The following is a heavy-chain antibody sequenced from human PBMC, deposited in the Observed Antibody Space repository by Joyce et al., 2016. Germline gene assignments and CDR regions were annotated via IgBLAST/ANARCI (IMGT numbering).Heavy chain of an antibody. CDR2: TIPLFGAP. J-gene: IGHJ4*02. Sequence: QVHLVQSGAEVTRPGSSVKLSCKTSGDNFRSYALNWVRQAPGQGLEWMVGTIPLFGAPSCAQKFQGRITLTADDSTTTVYMQLGSLTSADTAVYYCARDQVRGSIDSAFEYWGQGALVTVSS. D-gene: IGHD3-10*01. CDR3: ARDQVRGSIDSAFEY. V-gene: IGHV1-69*01. CDR1: GDNFRSYA.